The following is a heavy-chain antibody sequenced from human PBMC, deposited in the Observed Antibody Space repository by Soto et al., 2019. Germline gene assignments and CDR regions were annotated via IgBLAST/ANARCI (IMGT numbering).Heavy chain of an antibody. V-gene: IGHV1-18*04. D-gene: IGHD3-3*01. J-gene: IGHJ6*02. CDR2: ISAYNGNT. Sequence: ASVKVSCKASGYTFTSYGISWVRQAPGQGLEWMGWISAYNGNTNYAQKLQGRVTMTTDTSTSTAYMELRSLRSDDTAVYYCARETDYDFGSGYQVHPHYYYDGMDVWGQGTLVTVSS. CDR1: GYTFTSYG. CDR3: ARETDYDFGSGYQVHPHYYYDGMDV.